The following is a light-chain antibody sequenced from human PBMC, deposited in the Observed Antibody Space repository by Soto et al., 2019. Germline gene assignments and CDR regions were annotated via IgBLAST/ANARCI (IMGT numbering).Light chain of an antibody. J-gene: IGKJ3*01. V-gene: IGKV3-20*01. CDR3: QQYGSALFT. CDR1: QSVSGSY. Sequence: EIVLTQSPGTLSLSPGERATLSCRASQSVSGSYLAWYQQKVGQAPRLLIYGTSSRATGIPDRFSGSGSGTDFTLTISRLEPEYFAVYYCQQYGSALFTFGPGTKVDIK. CDR2: GTS.